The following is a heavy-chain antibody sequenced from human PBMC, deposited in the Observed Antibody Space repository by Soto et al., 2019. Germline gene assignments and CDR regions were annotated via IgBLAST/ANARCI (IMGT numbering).Heavy chain of an antibody. D-gene: IGHD3-10*01. V-gene: IGHV3-23*01. CDR2: INGSGGST. CDR1: GFTFSSYA. Sequence: GGSLRLSCAASGFTFSSYAMSWVRQAPGKGLEWVAAINGSGGSTYYADSVKGRFTISRDNSKNTLYLQMNSLRAEDTAVYYCAKDLRMVRGVIINYYFDYWGQGTLVTVSS. J-gene: IGHJ4*02. CDR3: AKDLRMVRGVIINYYFDY.